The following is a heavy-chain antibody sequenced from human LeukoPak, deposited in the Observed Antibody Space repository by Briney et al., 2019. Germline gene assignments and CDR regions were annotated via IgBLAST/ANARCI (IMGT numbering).Heavy chain of an antibody. V-gene: IGHV3-74*01. CDR3: ASQLGGNVY. CDR2: ISSDGRST. J-gene: IGHJ4*02. CDR1: GFTFSDNW. Sequence: GGSLRLSCAASGFTFSDNWMHWVRQAPGTGLVWVSVISSDGRSTIYADSVKGRFTISRDNAKNTLYLQMDSLRAEDTAVYFCASQLGGNVYWGQGTLVTVSS. D-gene: IGHD3-16*01.